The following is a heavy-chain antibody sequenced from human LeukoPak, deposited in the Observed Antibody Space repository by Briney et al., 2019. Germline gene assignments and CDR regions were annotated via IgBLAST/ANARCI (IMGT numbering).Heavy chain of an antibody. CDR3: ARGLYWSYYYYGMDV. J-gene: IGHJ6*02. D-gene: IGHD2-8*02. CDR2: INHSGST. CDR1: GGSFSGYY. V-gene: IGHV4-34*01. Sequence: SETLSLTCAVYGGSFSGYYWSWIRQPPGKGLEWIGEINHSGSTNYNPSLKSRVTISVDTSKNQFSLKLSSVTAADTAVYYCARGLYWSYYYYGMDVWGQGTTVTVSS.